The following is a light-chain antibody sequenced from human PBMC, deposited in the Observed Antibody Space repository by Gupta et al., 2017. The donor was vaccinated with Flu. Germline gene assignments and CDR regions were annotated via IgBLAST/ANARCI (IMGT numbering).Light chain of an antibody. CDR2: EVI. CDR3: SSYTRSTTSIVAWV. Sequence: QSALTQPASVSGSPGQSITISCTGTSSDVGGYNRVSWYQQHPGKAPKLIISEVIKRPSGVSNRFSGSKSGNTASLTISGLQTDDEADYYCSSYTRSTTSIVAWVFGGGTKLTVL. J-gene: IGLJ3*02. V-gene: IGLV2-14*01. CDR1: SSDVGGYNR.